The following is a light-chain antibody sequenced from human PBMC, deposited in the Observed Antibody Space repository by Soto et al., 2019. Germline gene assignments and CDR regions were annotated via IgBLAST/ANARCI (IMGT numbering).Light chain of an antibody. CDR1: QSVGTY. CDR2: DAS. J-gene: IGKJ2*01. V-gene: IGKV3-11*01. CDR3: QQRSNWPPYT. Sequence: EIVVTQSPVPLSLSPGERATLSCRASQSVGTYLGWYQQKPGQAPRLLIYDASNRAPGIPARVSASGSGTDFTLSITSLEPEDFAVYYGQQRSNWPPYTFGQGTKLEI.